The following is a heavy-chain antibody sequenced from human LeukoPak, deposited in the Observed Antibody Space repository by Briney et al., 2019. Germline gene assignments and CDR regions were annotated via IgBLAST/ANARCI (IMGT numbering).Heavy chain of an antibody. CDR2: ISSSGFNI. J-gene: IGHJ5*02. V-gene: IGHV3-48*03. CDR3: AGQSRLGYCSGGSCYSQPFDP. CDR1: GFTFSSYE. Sequence: GGSLRLSCAVSGFTFSSYEMNWVRQAPGKGLEWVSYISSSGFNIYYADSVKGRFTISRDNAKNSLYLQMNSLRAEDTAVYYCAGQSRLGYCSGGSCYSQPFDPCGQGTLVTVSS. D-gene: IGHD2-15*01.